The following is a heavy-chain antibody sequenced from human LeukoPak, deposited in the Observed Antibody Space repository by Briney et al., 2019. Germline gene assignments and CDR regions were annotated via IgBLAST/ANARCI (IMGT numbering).Heavy chain of an antibody. V-gene: IGHV4-39*01. CDR2: IYYSGST. CDR1: GGSISSSSYY. CDR3: ASGSGYYDY. J-gene: IGHJ4*02. Sequence: SETLSLTCTVSGGSISSSSYYWGWLRQPPGTGLEWIGSIYYSGSTNYNPSLKSRVTISVDTSKNQFSLKLSSVTAADTAVYYCASGSGYYDYWGQGTLVTVSS. D-gene: IGHD3-10*01.